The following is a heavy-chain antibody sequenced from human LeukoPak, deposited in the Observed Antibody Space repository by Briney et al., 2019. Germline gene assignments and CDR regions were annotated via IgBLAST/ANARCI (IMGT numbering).Heavy chain of an antibody. Sequence: GGSLRLSCAASGFTFTTYSMNWVRQAPGKGLEWVSSITSSSTSMYYADSVKGRFTISRDNAKNSLYLQLNSLRAEDTAVYYCVRLYDDYTNGHFDSWGQGTLVTVSS. CDR3: VRLYDDYTNGHFDS. V-gene: IGHV3-21*01. J-gene: IGHJ4*02. CDR2: ITSSSTSM. CDR1: GFTFTTYS. D-gene: IGHD4-11*01.